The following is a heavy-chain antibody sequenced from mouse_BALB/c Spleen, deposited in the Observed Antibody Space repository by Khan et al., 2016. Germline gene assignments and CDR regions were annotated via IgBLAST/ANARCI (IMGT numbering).Heavy chain of an antibody. J-gene: IGHJ2*01. CDR1: GYTFSDAW. V-gene: IGHV6-6*01. Sequence: EVKLEESEGGLVQPGGSMKLSCAASGYTFSDAWMDWVRQSPEKGLEWVAEISSKGGNHATYYAESVKGRFTISRDDSKSSVYLQMNNLRAEDTGIYCCTRRPFDYWGQGTTLTVAS. CDR2: ISSKGGNHAT. CDR3: TRRPFDY.